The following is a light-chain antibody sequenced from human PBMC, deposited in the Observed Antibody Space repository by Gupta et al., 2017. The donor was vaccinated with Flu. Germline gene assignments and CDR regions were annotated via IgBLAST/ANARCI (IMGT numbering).Light chain of an antibody. J-gene: IGLJ3*02. CDR3: GTWDTSLSAGV. Sequence: KVTISCSGSSSNIGKNFVSWYQQLPGTAPKLLIFQDDERPSGIPDRFSGSKSGTSATLGITGLQTGDEADYYCGTWDTSLSAGVFGGGTKLTVL. CDR1: SSNIGKNF. CDR2: QDD. V-gene: IGLV1-51*02.